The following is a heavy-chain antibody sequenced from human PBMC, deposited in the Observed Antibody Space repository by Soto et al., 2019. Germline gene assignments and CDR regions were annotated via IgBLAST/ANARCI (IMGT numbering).Heavy chain of an antibody. J-gene: IGHJ1*01. D-gene: IGHD2-21*02. Sequence: QVQLQESGPGLVTPSQTLSLTCTVSGGSISGGYYWSWIRQHPGKGLEWIGYIYFSGATYYNPSLQSRVTLSVDTSKDQFSLKLSSVTAADTAMYYFARDVADFARALEVWGQGTLVTVSS. CDR3: ARDVADFARALEV. V-gene: IGHV4-31*03. CDR2: IYFSGAT. CDR1: GGSISGGYY.